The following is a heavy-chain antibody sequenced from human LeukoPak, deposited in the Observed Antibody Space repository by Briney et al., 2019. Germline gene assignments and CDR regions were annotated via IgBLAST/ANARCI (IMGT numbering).Heavy chain of an antibody. Sequence: GASVKVSCKASGGTFSSYAISWVRQAPGQGLEWMGRIIPILGIANYAQKFQGRVTITTDESTFTAYMELSGLISEDTAVYYCARVDPSSSSQALDSWGQGTLVTVSS. CDR1: GGTFSSYA. CDR3: ARVDPSSSSQALDS. D-gene: IGHD6-6*01. J-gene: IGHJ4*02. V-gene: IGHV1-69*04. CDR2: IIPILGIA.